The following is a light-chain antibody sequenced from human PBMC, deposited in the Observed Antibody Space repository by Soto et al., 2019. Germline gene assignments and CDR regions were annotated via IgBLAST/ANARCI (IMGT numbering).Light chain of an antibody. J-gene: IGKJ5*01. CDR3: QQRSNWPT. CDR2: DAS. CDR1: QGVSSY. Sequence: EIVLTQSPATLSLSPWERATLPCRASQGVSSYLAWYQQKPGQAPRLLIYDASNRATGIPARFSGSGPGTDFTLTISSLEPEDFAVYYCQQRSNWPTFGQGTRLEIK. V-gene: IGKV3D-11*01.